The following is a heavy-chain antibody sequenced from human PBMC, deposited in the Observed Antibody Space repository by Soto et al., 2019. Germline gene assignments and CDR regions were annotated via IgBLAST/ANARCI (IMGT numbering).Heavy chain of an antibody. CDR2: ISAYNGNT. V-gene: IGHV1-18*01. Sequence: ASVKVSCKASGYTFTSYGISWVRQAPGQGLEWMGWISAYNGNTNYAQKLQGRVTMTTDTSTSTAYMELRSLRSDDTAVYYCAQLDGFWSGYGMGYWGQGTLVTVSS. J-gene: IGHJ4*02. D-gene: IGHD3-3*01. CDR1: GYTFTSYG. CDR3: AQLDGFWSGYGMGY.